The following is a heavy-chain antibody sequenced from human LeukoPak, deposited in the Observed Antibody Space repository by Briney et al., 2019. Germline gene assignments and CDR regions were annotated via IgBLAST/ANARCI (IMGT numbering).Heavy chain of an antibody. D-gene: IGHD6-13*01. CDR2: ISSSSRYI. V-gene: IGHV3-21*06. CDR1: GFTLRSYS. CDR3: ARVAEAAAFDS. J-gene: IGHJ4*02. Sequence: GGSLRLSCAASGFTLRSYSMNWVRQAPGKGLEWVSSISSSSRYIYYADSMKGRFTISRDNSKNSLYLQMNSLRAEDTAVYYCARVAEAAAFDSWGQGTLVTVSS.